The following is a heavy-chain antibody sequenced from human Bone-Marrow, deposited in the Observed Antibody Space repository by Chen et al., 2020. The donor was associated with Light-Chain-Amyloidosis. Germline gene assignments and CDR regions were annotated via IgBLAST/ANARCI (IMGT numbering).Heavy chain of an antibody. Sequence: EVQLVESGGGLVKSGGSLRLSCTASGFTFRTSSMNWVRQAPGKGLEWVSSITGDGNYIYYAASVEGRFTISRDNAQNSLYLQMDSVGNEDTAVYYCATTGWGGRAVADPFDSWGQGTLVTVSS. V-gene: IGHV3-21*01. CDR1: GFTFRTSS. J-gene: IGHJ4*02. CDR3: ATTGWGGRAVADPFDS. D-gene: IGHD6-19*01. CDR2: ITGDGNYI.